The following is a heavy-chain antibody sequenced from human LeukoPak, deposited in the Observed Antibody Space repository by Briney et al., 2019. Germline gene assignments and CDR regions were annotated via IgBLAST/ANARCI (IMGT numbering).Heavy chain of an antibody. CDR3: ARRSLVRTVGYYYAMDV. J-gene: IGHJ6*02. CDR1: GGSISSDY. D-gene: IGHD4-23*01. Sequence: SETLSLTCTVFGGSISSDYWSWIRQPPGEGLEWIGYIYYSGSTNYIPSLKSRATISVDTSKKQFSLTLSSVTAADTAVYYCARRSLVRTVGYYYAMDVWGQGTTVTVSS. V-gene: IGHV4-59*08. CDR2: IYYSGST.